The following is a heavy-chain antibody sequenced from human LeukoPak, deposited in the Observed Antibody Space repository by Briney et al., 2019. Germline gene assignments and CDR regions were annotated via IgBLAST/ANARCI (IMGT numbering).Heavy chain of an antibody. Sequence: PSETLSLTCAVYGGSFSGYYWSWIRQPPGKGLEWIGEINHSESTNYNPSLKSRVTISVDTSKNQFSLKLSSLTAADTAVYYCARLYSSSWYGAERPPPTGGRRTDYWGQGTLVTVSS. CDR2: INHSEST. CDR1: GGSFSGYY. V-gene: IGHV4-34*01. J-gene: IGHJ4*02. CDR3: ARLYSSSWYGAERPPPTGGRRTDY. D-gene: IGHD6-13*01.